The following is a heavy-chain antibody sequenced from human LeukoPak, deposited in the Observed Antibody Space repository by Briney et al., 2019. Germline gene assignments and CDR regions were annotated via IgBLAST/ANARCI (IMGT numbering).Heavy chain of an antibody. Sequence: SETLSLTCAVYGGSFSGYYWSWIRQPPGKGLEWIGEINHSGSANYNPSLKSRVTISVDTSKNQFSLKLSSVTAADTAVYYCARGYSYGSGYWGQGTLVTVSS. CDR1: GGSFSGYY. J-gene: IGHJ4*02. D-gene: IGHD5-18*01. CDR3: ARGYSYGSGY. V-gene: IGHV4-34*01. CDR2: INHSGSA.